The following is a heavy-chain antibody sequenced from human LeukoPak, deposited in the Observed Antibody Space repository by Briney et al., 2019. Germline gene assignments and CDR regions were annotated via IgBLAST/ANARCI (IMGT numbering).Heavy chain of an antibody. CDR1: GFTFSSFW. J-gene: IGHJ4*02. CDR3: ARDQRETKGIAAAGNRAADY. V-gene: IGHV3-7*01. Sequence: QPGGSLRLSCAASGFTFSSFWMGWVRQAPGKGLEWMARIKFDEREKHHVDSVKGRFTISRDNSRNSLFLQMNSLRAEDTAVYYCARDQRETKGIAAAGNRAADYWGQGTLVTVSS. CDR2: IKFDEREK. D-gene: IGHD6-13*01.